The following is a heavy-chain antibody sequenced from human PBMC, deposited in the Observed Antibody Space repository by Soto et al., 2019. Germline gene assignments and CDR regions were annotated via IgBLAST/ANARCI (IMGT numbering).Heavy chain of an antibody. CDR2: INSGGTVA. V-gene: IGHV3-23*01. CDR3: AISTGGFGGLFVVPSDY. J-gene: IGHJ4*02. CDR1: GFTYESYA. Sequence: EVRLLESGGGLVQPGGSLRLSCAASGFTYESYAMIWGRQAPGKGLEWVSGINSGGTVAHYADSVKGRFAISRDNSKNTLSLEMNSLRADDTSLYYCAISTGGFGGLFVVPSDYWGKGTLVTVSS. D-gene: IGHD3-16*02.